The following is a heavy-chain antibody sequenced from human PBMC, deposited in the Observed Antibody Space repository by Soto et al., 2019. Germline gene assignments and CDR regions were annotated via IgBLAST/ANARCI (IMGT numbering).Heavy chain of an antibody. CDR1: GGTFSTYA. J-gene: IGHJ4*02. CDR3: ARDLWFGESFRYYFDY. Sequence: ASVKVSCKASGGTFSTYAISWVRQAPGQGLEWMGGIIPIYGTVNYAQKFQGRVTMTADESTSTVYMELSSLRSEDTAVYYCARDLWFGESFRYYFDYWAQGTLVTVSS. D-gene: IGHD3-10*01. CDR2: IIPIYGTV. V-gene: IGHV1-69*13.